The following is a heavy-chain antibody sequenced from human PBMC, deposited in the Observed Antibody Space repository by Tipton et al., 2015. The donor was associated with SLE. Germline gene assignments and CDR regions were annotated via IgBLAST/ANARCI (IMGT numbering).Heavy chain of an antibody. CDR2: VYYSGST. CDR3: ARAEMTTEGSVFYFYVDV. CDR1: GGSVSSSSYY. J-gene: IGHJ6*03. V-gene: IGHV4-39*07. Sequence: LRLSCTVSGGSVSSSSYYWGWIRQPPGKGLEWIGSVYYSGSTYYNPSLKSRVTISVDTTKNQFSLRLTSVTAADTAVYYCARAEMTTEGSVFYFYVDVWGKGTTVTVSS. D-gene: IGHD5-24*01.